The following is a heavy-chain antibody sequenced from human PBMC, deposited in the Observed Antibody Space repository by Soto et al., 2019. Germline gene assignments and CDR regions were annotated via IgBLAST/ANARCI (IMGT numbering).Heavy chain of an antibody. CDR3: SKGLAATGAFDI. CDR1: GFTLSSYG. D-gene: IGHD2-15*01. Sequence: QVQLVESGGGVVQPGRSLRLSCAASGFTLSSYGMHWVRQAPGKGLEWVAVISYDGSNKYYADSVKGRFTISRDNSKNTLYLQMNSLRAEDTAVYYCSKGLAATGAFDIWGQGTMVTVSS. J-gene: IGHJ3*02. V-gene: IGHV3-30*18. CDR2: ISYDGSNK.